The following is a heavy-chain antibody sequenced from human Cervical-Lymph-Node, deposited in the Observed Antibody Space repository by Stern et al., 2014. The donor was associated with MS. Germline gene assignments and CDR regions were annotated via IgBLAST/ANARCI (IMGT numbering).Heavy chain of an antibody. D-gene: IGHD3-10*01. J-gene: IGHJ4*02. CDR3: VSDGSGWRN. CDR2: IRSKTNAHTA. CDR1: GILFSGAS. V-gene: IGHV3-73*01. Sequence: EVQLVESGGGLVQPGGSLKLSCAASGILFSGASMHWVRQPSGKGLEWIGRIRSKTNAHTATYTASVKGRFTISRDDSKNTAYLQMNSLKTEDTAVYYCVSDGSGWRNWGQGTLVTVSS.